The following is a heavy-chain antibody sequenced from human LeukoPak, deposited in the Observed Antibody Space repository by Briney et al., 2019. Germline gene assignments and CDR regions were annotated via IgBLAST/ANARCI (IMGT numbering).Heavy chain of an antibody. CDR3: GRQQVPYNRFDC. J-gene: IGHJ4*02. D-gene: IGHD6-13*01. CDR1: GFTFSSYA. CDR2: ISGSGDRT. Sequence: PGGSLRLSCAASGFTFSSYAMTWVRQAPGKGLGWVSVISGSGDRTSYADSVKGRFTISRDNSKNRLNLQMNSLRAEDTAVYYCGRQQVPYNRFDCWGQGTLVTVSS. V-gene: IGHV3-23*01.